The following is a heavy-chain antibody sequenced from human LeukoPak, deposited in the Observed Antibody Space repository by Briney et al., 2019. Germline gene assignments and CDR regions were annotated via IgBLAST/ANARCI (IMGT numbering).Heavy chain of an antibody. CDR3: ARVHVGTTMIRGLVDY. CDR1: GGSISSYY. CDR2: IYYSGST. J-gene: IGHJ4*02. D-gene: IGHD3-22*01. Sequence: SETLSLTCTVSGGSISSYYWSWLRQPPGKGLEWFGYIYYSGSTNYNPSLKSRVTTSVDTSKNQFSLKLSSVTAADTAVHYCARVHVGTTMIRGLVDYWGQGTLVTVSS. V-gene: IGHV4-59*01.